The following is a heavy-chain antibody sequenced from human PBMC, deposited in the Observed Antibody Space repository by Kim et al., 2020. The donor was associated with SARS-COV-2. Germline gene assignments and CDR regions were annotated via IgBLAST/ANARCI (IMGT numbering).Heavy chain of an antibody. D-gene: IGHD2-8*01. V-gene: IGHV3-7*01. CDR1: GFTFSDYW. CDR2: IKQNGSEK. Sequence: GGSLRLSCAASGFTFSDYWMNWVRQAPGKGLEWVANIKQNGSEKYYVDSVKGRFTISRDNAKNSLYLQMNSLRTEDTAVYYCARGRRLIDYWGQGTLVTV. CDR3: ARGRRLIDY. J-gene: IGHJ4*02.